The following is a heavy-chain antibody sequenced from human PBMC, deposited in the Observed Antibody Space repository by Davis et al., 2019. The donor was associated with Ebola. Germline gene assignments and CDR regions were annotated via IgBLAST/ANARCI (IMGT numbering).Heavy chain of an antibody. V-gene: IGHV3-9*01. CDR2: ISLNSGNI. Sequence: SLKISCAASGFTFDYYAMHWVRQAPGKGLEWVSGISLNSGNIAYADSVKGRFTISRDSATNSVFLQMNSLRGEDTAVYYCARDAPESPIGASFDYWGQGTPVTVAS. D-gene: IGHD3-22*01. CDR3: ARDAPESPIGASFDY. J-gene: IGHJ4*02. CDR1: GFTFDYYA.